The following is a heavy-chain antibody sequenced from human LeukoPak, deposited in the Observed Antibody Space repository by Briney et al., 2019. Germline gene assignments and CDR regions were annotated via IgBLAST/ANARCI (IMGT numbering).Heavy chain of an antibody. Sequence: ASVKVSCKASGYTFTSYGINWVRQAPGQGLEWMGWISAYNGNTNYAQKLQGRVTMTTDTSTSTAYMELRSLRSDDTAVYYCARGKKSGSYYVHFDYWGQGTLVTVSS. J-gene: IGHJ4*02. CDR3: ARGKKSGSYYVHFDY. V-gene: IGHV1-18*01. CDR1: GYTFTSYG. CDR2: ISAYNGNT. D-gene: IGHD1-26*01.